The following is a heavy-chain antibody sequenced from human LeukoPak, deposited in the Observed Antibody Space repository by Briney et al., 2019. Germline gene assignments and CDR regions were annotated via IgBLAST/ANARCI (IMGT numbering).Heavy chain of an antibody. Sequence: GGSLRLSCAASGFTFSTYWMHWVRQAPGKGLVWVSRINGEGRSTSHADSVKGRFTISRDNAKNTLYLQMNSLRDEDTAVYYCAREANSGYSSGDDAFDIWGQGKMVTVSS. CDR1: GFTFSTYW. D-gene: IGHD6-19*01. V-gene: IGHV3-74*01. CDR2: INGEGRST. CDR3: AREANSGYSSGDDAFDI. J-gene: IGHJ3*02.